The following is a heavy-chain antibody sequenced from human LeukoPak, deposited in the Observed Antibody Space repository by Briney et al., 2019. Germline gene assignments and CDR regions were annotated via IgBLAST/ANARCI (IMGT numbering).Heavy chain of an antibody. CDR1: GFTFSSYW. CDR2: IKQDGSEK. Sequence: GGSLRLSCAASGFTFSSYWMTWVRQAPGEGLEWVANIKQDGSEKYYVDSVKGRFTISRDNAKNSLYLQMNSLRAEDTAVYYCARAESRGSNLVDPWGQGTRVTVSS. CDR3: ARAESRGSNLVDP. D-gene: IGHD3-10*01. J-gene: IGHJ5*02. V-gene: IGHV3-7*01.